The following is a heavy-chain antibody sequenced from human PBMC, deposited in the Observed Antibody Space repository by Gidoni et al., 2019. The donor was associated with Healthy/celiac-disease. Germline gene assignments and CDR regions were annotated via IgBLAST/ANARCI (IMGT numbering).Heavy chain of an antibody. CDR3: ARGVKMGYFDY. CDR1: GGSISSGGYY. Sequence: QVHLQESGPGLVKPSQTLSLTCPVSGGSISSGGYYWSWIRQHPGKGLEWIGYIYYSGSTYYNPSLKSRVTISVDTSKNQFSLKLSSVTAADTAVYYCARGVKMGYFDYWGQGTLVTVSS. CDR2: IYYSGST. D-gene: IGHD3-16*01. J-gene: IGHJ4*02. V-gene: IGHV4-31*03.